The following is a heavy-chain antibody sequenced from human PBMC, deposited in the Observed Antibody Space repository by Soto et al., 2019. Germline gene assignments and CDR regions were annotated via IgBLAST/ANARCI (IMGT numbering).Heavy chain of an antibody. CDR3: ARGPIHQAP. CDR1: GDSVSSNSAT. J-gene: IGHJ1*01. Sequence: SQTRSLTCAISGDSVSSNSATWNWIRQSPSGCLEWLGRTYHRSKWYSVYAVSLRVRITISPDTSKNQVSLQLNSVTPEDTAVYFCARGPIHQAPWGHGTLVPV. D-gene: IGHD2-2*01. V-gene: IGHV6-1*01. CDR2: TYHRSKWYS.